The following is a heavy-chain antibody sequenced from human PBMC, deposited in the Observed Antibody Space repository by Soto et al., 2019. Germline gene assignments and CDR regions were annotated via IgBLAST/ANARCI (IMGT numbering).Heavy chain of an antibody. CDR1: GFAFSSYG. Sequence: GGSLRLSCAAAGFAFSSYGMHWVRQAPGKGLEWVAVISYDGSNEYYADSVKGRFAISRDNSKNTLYLQMNSLRTEDTAVYYCAKDNNPVVVLAAMGGVAVWGQGTMVTVSS. V-gene: IGHV3-30*18. D-gene: IGHD5-18*01. J-gene: IGHJ6*02. CDR3: AKDNNPVVVLAAMGGVAV. CDR2: ISYDGSNE.